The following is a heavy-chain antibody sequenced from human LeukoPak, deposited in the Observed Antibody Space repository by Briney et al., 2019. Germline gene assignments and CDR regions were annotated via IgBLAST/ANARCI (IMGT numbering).Heavy chain of an antibody. CDR3: AKDGGEYYDILTGYYPRLYYMDV. CDR1: GFTFSNYW. D-gene: IGHD3-9*01. Sequence: GGSLRLSCAASGFTFSNYWMHWVRQAPGKGPVWVSRINSDGSNTRYADSVKGRFTISRDNAKNTLYLQMNSLRAEDTAVYYCAKDGGEYYDILTGYYPRLYYMDVWGKGTTVTISS. J-gene: IGHJ6*03. V-gene: IGHV3-74*01. CDR2: INSDGSNT.